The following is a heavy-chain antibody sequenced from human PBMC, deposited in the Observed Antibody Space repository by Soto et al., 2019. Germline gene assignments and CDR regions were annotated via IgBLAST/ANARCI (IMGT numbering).Heavy chain of an antibody. V-gene: IGHV3-23*01. CDR1: GFTFSSYA. Sequence: EVQLLESGGGLVQPGGSLRLSCAASGFTFSSYAMSWVRQAPGKGLEWVSAISGSGGSTYYADSVKGRFTISRDNSKNTLYLQMNSLRAEDTAVYYCAKDFMGDYGDYLHYFDYWGQGTLVTVSS. J-gene: IGHJ4*02. CDR2: ISGSGGST. CDR3: AKDFMGDYGDYLHYFDY. D-gene: IGHD4-17*01.